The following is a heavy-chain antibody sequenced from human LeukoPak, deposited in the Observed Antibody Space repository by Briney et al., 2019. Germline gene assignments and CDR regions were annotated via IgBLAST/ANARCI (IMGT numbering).Heavy chain of an antibody. CDR3: AKVWSYYHVGYFDY. D-gene: IGHD1-26*01. CDR2: ISGSGGST. V-gene: IGHV3-23*01. Sequence: GGSLRLSCAASGFTFSSYAMSWVRQAPGKGLEWVSAISGSGGSTYYADSVKGRFTISRDNSKNTLHLQMNSLRAEDTAVYYCAKVWSYYHVGYFDYWGQGTLVTVSS. J-gene: IGHJ4*02. CDR1: GFTFSSYA.